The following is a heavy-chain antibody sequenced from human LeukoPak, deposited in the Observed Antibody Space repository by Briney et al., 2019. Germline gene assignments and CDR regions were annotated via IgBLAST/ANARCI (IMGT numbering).Heavy chain of an antibody. V-gene: IGHV1-18*01. Sequence: GASVKVSCKSSGYTFTSYGFSWGRQAPGQGLERMGLISVYNGNTNYAQKLQGRVTMTTDTPTSTAYMELGSLRSDDTAVYYCARVRRATYNWFHPWGRGTLVTVSS. CDR3: ARVRRATYNWFHP. J-gene: IGHJ5*02. CDR1: GYTFTSYG. CDR2: ISVYNGNT.